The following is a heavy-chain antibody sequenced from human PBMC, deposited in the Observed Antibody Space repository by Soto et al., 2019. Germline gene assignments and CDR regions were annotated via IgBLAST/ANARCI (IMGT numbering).Heavy chain of an antibody. CDR2: IYYSGST. CDR3: ARHKYYYESSGYYQKSNWFDP. J-gene: IGHJ5*02. D-gene: IGHD3-22*01. Sequence: SETLSLTCTVSGGSISSSSYYWGWIRQPPGKGLEWIGSIYYSGSTYYNPSLKSRVTISVDTSKNQFSLKLSSVTAADTAVYYCARHKYYYESSGYYQKSNWFDPWGQGTLVTVYS. CDR1: GGSISSSSYY. V-gene: IGHV4-39*01.